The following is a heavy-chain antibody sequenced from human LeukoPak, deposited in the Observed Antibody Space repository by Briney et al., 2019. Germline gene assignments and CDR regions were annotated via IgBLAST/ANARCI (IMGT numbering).Heavy chain of an antibody. Sequence: PGGSLRLSCAASGFSFGSYAMSWIRQAPGKGLEWLSAISGTTGTTFYADSVKGRFTISRDNSKNTLFLQMNSLRAEDTAIYYCAKGGYDYIEIGYFDYWGQGTLVTVSS. J-gene: IGHJ4*02. V-gene: IGHV3-23*01. CDR3: AKGGYDYIEIGYFDY. CDR1: GFSFGSYA. CDR2: ISGTTGTT. D-gene: IGHD5-12*01.